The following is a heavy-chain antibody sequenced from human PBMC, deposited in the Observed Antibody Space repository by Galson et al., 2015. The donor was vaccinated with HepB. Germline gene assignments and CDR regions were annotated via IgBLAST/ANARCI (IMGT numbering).Heavy chain of an antibody. CDR2: ISDIGAT. J-gene: IGHJ4*02. Sequence: SLRLSCAASGFTFSNYAMAWVRQAPGKGLEWVSAISDIGATYYADSAKGRFTISRDNSKNTVFLQMSTLRAEDTAVYYCVKDTGYALDYCDQGTLVTVSS. CDR1: GFTFSNYA. D-gene: IGHD3-16*01. CDR3: VKDTGYALDY. V-gene: IGHV3-23*01.